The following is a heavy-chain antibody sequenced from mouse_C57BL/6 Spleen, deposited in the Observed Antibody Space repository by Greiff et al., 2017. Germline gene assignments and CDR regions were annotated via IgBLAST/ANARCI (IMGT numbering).Heavy chain of an antibody. J-gene: IGHJ1*03. D-gene: IGHD1-1*01. CDR1: GYTFTSYW. CDR2: IHPNSGST. CDR3: ARGYGSSRGYFDV. Sequence: VQLQQPGAELVKPGASVKLSCKASGYTFTSYWMHWVKQRPGQGLEWIGMIHPNSGSTNYNEKFKSKATLTVDKSSSTAYMQLSSLTSEDSAVYYCARGYGSSRGYFDVWGTGTTVTVSS. V-gene: IGHV1-64*01.